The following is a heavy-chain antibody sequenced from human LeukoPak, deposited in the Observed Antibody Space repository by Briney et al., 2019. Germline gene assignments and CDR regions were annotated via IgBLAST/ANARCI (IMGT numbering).Heavy chain of an antibody. V-gene: IGHV1-69*10. J-gene: IGHJ3*02. CDR3: AENFDAFDI. D-gene: IGHD2/OR15-2a*01. CDR1: GGTFSSYA. CDR2: IIPILDKP. Sequence: SVKVSCKASGGTFSSYAISWVRQAPGQGLEWMGGIIPILDKPNYAQQFQGRVTITADKSTTTAYMELSSLRSEDTAVYYCAENFDAFDIWGQGTMVTVPS.